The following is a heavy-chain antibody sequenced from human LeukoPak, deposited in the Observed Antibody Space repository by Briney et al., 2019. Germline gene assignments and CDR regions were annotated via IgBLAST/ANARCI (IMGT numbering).Heavy chain of an antibody. CDR1: GFTFSSYE. CDR2: IRSSGSTI. Sequence: PGGSPRLSCAASGFTFSSYEMNWVRQAPGKGLEWVSHIRSSGSTIYYADSVKGRFTISRDNSKNTLYLQMNSLRAEDTAVYYCAKAAVPFTIFGVVTISYYFDYWGQGTLVTVSS. V-gene: IGHV3-48*03. CDR3: AKAAVPFTIFGVVTISYYFDY. D-gene: IGHD3-3*01. J-gene: IGHJ4*02.